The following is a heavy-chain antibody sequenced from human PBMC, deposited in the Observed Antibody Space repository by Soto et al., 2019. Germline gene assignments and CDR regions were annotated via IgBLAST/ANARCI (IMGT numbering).Heavy chain of an antibody. CDR3: ARSPRGLGNFDY. J-gene: IGHJ4*02. CDR2: IYYSGST. D-gene: IGHD3-10*01. V-gene: IGHV4-30-2*05. Sequence: SETLSLTCAVSGGSISSGGYSWSWIRQPPGKGLEWIGYIYYSGSTYYTPSLKSRVIISVDTSKKQFSLNLSSVTAADTAVYYCARSPRGLGNFDYWGQGTLVTVSS. CDR1: GGSISSGGYS.